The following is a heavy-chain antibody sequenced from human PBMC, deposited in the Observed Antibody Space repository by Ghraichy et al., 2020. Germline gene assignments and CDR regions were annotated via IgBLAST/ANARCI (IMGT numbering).Heavy chain of an antibody. CDR1: GGSFSGYY. CDR2: INHSGST. CDR3: ARGMAYCGGDCPWGLYYYYYGMDV. J-gene: IGHJ6*02. V-gene: IGHV4-34*01. Sequence: SETLSLTCAVYGGSFSGYYWSWIRQPPGKGLEWIGEINHSGSTNYNPSLKSRVTISVDTSKNQFSLKLSSVTAADTAVYYCARGMAYCGGDCPWGLYYYYYGMDVWGQGTTVTVSS. D-gene: IGHD2-21*02.